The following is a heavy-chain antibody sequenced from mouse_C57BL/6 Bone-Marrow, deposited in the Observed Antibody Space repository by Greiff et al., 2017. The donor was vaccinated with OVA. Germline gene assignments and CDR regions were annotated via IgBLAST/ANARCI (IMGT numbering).Heavy chain of an antibody. V-gene: IGHV5-6*01. Sequence: EVQLVESGGELVKPGGSLKISCAASGFTFSSYGMSWVRQTPDTRLEWVATISSGGSYTSYPNSGKERFNISRDNAKNTLYLQMSSQESEDTSMYYCASLVTTVVSYCFDYWGQGTILTVSS. D-gene: IGHD1-1*01. CDR3: ASLVTTVVSYCFDY. CDR2: ISSGGSYT. CDR1: GFTFSSYG. J-gene: IGHJ2*01.